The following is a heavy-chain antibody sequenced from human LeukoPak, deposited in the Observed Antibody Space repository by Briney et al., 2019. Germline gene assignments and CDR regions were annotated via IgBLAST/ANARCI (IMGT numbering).Heavy chain of an antibody. D-gene: IGHD2-15*01. V-gene: IGHV4-39*01. CDR1: GXSISSGSYY. CDR2: MYYSGST. J-gene: IGHJ4*02. CDR3: AGGRGRNIFDY. Sequence: PSETLSLTCTVSGXSISSGSYYWGWIRQPPGKGLEEIGSMYYSGSTYYNPSLKSRVTISADTSKNQFSLKLSSVTAADTAVYYCAGGRGRNIFDYWGQGALVTVSS.